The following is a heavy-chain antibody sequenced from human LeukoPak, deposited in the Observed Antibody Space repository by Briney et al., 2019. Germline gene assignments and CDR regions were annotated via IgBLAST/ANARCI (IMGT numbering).Heavy chain of an antibody. D-gene: IGHD4-17*01. V-gene: IGHV3-30*14. Sequence: SGRSLRLSCAASGFTFSSYAMHWVRQAPGERLEWVAVISYDGSNKYYADSVKGRFTISRDNSKDTLYLQMNSLRAEDTAVYYCARGGGAYGAYFDSWGQGTLVTVSS. CDR3: ARGGGAYGAYFDS. CDR2: ISYDGSNK. J-gene: IGHJ4*02. CDR1: GFTFSSYA.